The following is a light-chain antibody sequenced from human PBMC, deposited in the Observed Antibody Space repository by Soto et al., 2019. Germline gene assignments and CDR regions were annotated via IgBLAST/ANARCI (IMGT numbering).Light chain of an antibody. Sequence: EVVLTQSPGTLSLSPGESATLSRRASQSVSSNYLAWYQQKPGQAPRLLIYGVSTRATGIPDRFSGSGSGTDFSLTISRLEPEDFALYYCQQYFTSPLTFGEGPRWRSN. CDR2: GVS. J-gene: IGKJ4*01. V-gene: IGKV3-20*01. CDR1: QSVSSNY. CDR3: QQYFTSPLT.